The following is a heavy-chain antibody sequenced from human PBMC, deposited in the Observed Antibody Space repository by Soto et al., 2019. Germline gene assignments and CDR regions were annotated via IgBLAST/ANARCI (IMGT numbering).Heavy chain of an antibody. J-gene: IGHJ5*02. V-gene: IGHV4-39*01. CDR3: AGRNSLASVSLNFRELSNYKWIDP. D-gene: IGHD3-16*02. CDR1: GDSITNSNYY. CDR2: IYYIGST. Sequence: SETLSPTCTVSGDSITNSNYYWGWFRQPPGKGLEWIASIYYIGSTYYNPSLKSRVTISVDTSNNQFSLNLNSVTASDTAVYYCAGRNSLASVSLNFRELSNYKWIDPWGPGTLVTVSS.